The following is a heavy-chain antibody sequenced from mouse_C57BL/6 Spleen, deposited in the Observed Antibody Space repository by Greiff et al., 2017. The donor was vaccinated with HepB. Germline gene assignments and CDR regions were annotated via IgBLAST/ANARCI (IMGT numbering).Heavy chain of an antibody. CDR2: IYPGDGDT. V-gene: IGHV1-82*01. D-gene: IGHD2-2*01. CDR3: ARNGYYGNFDV. CDR1: GYSFSSSW. J-gene: IGHJ1*03. Sequence: VQLQQSGPELVKPGASVKISCKASGYSFSSSWMNWVKQRPGKGLEWIGRIYPGDGDTNYNGKFKGKATLTADKSSSTAYMQLSRLTSEDSAVYFCARNGYYGNFDVWGTGTTVTVSS.